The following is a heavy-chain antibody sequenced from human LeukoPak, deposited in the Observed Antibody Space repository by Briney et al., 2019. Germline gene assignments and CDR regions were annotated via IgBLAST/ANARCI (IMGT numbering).Heavy chain of an antibody. Sequence: PSETLSLTCTVSGGSISSYYWSWIRQPPGKGLEWIGYIYYSGSTNYNPSLKSRVTTSVDTSKNQFSLKLSSVTAADTAVYYCARRNRDCSSTSCFFTYYFDYWGQGTLVTVSS. V-gene: IGHV4-59*08. D-gene: IGHD2-2*01. CDR1: GGSISSYY. CDR3: ARRNRDCSSTSCFFTYYFDY. J-gene: IGHJ4*02. CDR2: IYYSGST.